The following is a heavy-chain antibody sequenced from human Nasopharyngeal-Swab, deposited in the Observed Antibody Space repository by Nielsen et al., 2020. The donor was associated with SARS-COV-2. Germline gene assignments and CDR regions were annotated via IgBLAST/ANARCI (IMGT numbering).Heavy chain of an antibody. D-gene: IGHD5-24*01. CDR3: ARDSMGGDGYNYYFDY. CDR2: ISYDGSNK. J-gene: IGHJ4*02. V-gene: IGHV3-30-3*01. Sequence: VCQAPGKGVEWVAVISYDGSNKYYADSVKGRFTISRDNSKNTLYLQMNSLRAEDTAVYYCARDSMGGDGYNYYFDYWGQGTLVTVSS.